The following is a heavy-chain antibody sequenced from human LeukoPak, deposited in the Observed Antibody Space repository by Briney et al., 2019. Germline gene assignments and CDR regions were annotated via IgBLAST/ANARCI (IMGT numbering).Heavy chain of an antibody. Sequence: PSETLSLTCTVSGGSISSSSYYWGWIRQPPGKGLEWIGSIYYSGSTYYNPSLKSRVTISVDTSKNQFSLKLSSVTAADTAVYYCARHRDYYGSGTPGWVDYWGQGTLVTVSS. D-gene: IGHD3-10*01. V-gene: IGHV4-39*01. CDR2: IYYSGST. J-gene: IGHJ4*02. CDR3: ARHRDYYGSGTPGWVDY. CDR1: GGSISSSSYY.